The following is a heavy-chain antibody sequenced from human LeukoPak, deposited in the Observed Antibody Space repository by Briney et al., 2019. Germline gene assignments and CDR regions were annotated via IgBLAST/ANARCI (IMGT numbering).Heavy chain of an antibody. J-gene: IGHJ4*02. CDR1: GFTFNSYS. CDR2: ITSSSSTI. CDR3: ARGEQGRAYFDY. D-gene: IGHD2-21*01. V-gene: IGHV3-48*04. Sequence: GGSLRLSCAASGFTFNSYSMSWVRQAPGKGLEWVSYITSSSSTIYYADSVKGRFTISRDNAKNSLFLQMNSLRVEDTAVFYCARGEQGRAYFDYWGQGALVTVSS.